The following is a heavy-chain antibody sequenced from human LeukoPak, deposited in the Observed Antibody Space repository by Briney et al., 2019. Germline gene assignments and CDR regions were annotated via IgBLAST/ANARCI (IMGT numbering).Heavy chain of an antibody. D-gene: IGHD6-13*01. V-gene: IGHV1-69*05. Sequence: SVKVSCKSSAGTFSSYAISWVRQPPAQGLEWMGGIIPIFGTANYAQKFQGRVTITTDESTSTAYMELSSLRSEDTAVYYCARGLVYSSSWLSFYYYYCMDVWGKGTTVTVSS. CDR1: AGTFSSYA. CDR2: IIPIFGTA. J-gene: IGHJ6*03. CDR3: ARGLVYSSSWLSFYYYYCMDV.